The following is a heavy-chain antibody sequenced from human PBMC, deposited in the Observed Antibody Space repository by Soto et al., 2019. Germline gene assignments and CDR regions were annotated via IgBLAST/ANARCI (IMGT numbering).Heavy chain of an antibody. CDR1: GGTFSSYA. D-gene: IGHD3-10*01. V-gene: IGHV1-69*13. J-gene: IGHJ6*02. CDR3: ARGALSLHYYGSGPVQSDYDYYYGMDV. CDR2: IIPIFGTA. Sequence: VASVKVSCKASGGTFSSYAISWVRQAPGQGLEWMGGIIPIFGTANYAQKLQGRVTITADESTSTAYMELSSLRSEDTALYFCARGALSLHYYGSGPVQSDYDYYYGMDVWG.